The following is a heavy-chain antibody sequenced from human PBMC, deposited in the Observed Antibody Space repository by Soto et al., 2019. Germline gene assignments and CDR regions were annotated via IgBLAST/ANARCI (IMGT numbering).Heavy chain of an antibody. Sequence: GASVKVSCKASGYTFTSYDINWVRQATGQGLEWMGWMNPNSGNTGYAQKFQGRVTMTRNTSISTAYMELSSLRSEDTAVYYCGRSYQSGGYFDYWGQGSXVTVSS. J-gene: IGHJ4*02. V-gene: IGHV1-8*01. CDR3: GRSYQSGGYFDY. CDR2: MNPNSGNT. CDR1: GYTFTSYD. D-gene: IGHD2-2*01.